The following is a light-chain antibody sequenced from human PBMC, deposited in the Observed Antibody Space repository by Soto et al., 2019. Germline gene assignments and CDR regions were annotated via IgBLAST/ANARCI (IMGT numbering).Light chain of an antibody. Sequence: EIVMTQSPATLSVSPGERATLSCRASRSFTSNLAWYQQKPGQAPRLLIYGASTRATGIPARFSGSGSGTEFTLTISSLQSEDLAVYYCQQYNKGPLSFGPGTKVEIK. J-gene: IGKJ3*01. CDR1: RSFTSN. CDR2: GAS. V-gene: IGKV3-15*01. CDR3: QQYNKGPLS.